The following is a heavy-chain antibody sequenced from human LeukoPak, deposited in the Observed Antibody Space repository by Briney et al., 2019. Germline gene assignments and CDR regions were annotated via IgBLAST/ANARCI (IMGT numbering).Heavy chain of an antibody. V-gene: IGHV4-34*01. CDR1: GGSFSGYY. J-gene: IGHJ4*02. CDR2: INHSGST. Sequence: SETLSLTCAVCGGSFSGYYWSWIRQPPGKGLEWIGEINHSGSTNYNPSLKSRVTISVDTSKNQFSLKLSSVTAADTAVYYCASPYCSSTSCYYAYWGQGTLVTVSS. D-gene: IGHD2-2*01. CDR3: ASPYCSSTSCYYAY.